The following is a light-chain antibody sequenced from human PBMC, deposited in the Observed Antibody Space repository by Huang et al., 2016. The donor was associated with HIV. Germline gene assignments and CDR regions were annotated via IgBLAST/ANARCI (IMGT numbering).Light chain of an antibody. CDR2: WAS. J-gene: IGKJ2*01. Sequence: DIVMTQSPDSLAVSLVESATINCKASQSVLYRSKNKNYLAWYQQKPGQPPNLLIYWASTRESGVPDRFSGSGSGTDFTLTISSLQAEDVAVYYCQQYYSTPYTFGQGTKLEIK. V-gene: IGKV4-1*01. CDR1: QSVLYRSKNKNY. CDR3: QQYYSTPYT.